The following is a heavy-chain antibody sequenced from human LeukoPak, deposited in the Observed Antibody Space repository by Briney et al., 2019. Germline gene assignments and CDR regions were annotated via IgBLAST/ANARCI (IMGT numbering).Heavy chain of an antibody. CDR2: INPNSGGT. D-gene: IGHD2-2*01. Sequence: ASVKVSCKASGYTFTGYYMHWVRQAPGQGLEWMGWINPNSGGTNYAQKFQGRVTMTRDTSISTAYRELSRLRSDDTAVYYCARDRRYCSTSSCSAPDVWGQGTTVTVSS. CDR3: ARDRRYCSTSSCSAPDV. J-gene: IGHJ6*02. V-gene: IGHV1-2*02. CDR1: GYTFTGYY.